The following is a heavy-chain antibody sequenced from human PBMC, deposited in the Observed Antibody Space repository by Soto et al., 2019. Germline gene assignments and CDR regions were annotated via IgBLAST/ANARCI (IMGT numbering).Heavy chain of an antibody. Sequence: PSETLSLTCTVSGGSISSYYWSWIRQPPGKGLERIGYIYYSGSTNYNPSLKSRVTISVDTSKNQFSLKLSSVTAADTAVYYCARWENWNYFYFDYWGQGTLVTVSS. V-gene: IGHV4-59*01. CDR3: ARWENWNYFYFDY. J-gene: IGHJ4*02. CDR2: IYYSGST. CDR1: GGSISSYY. D-gene: IGHD1-7*01.